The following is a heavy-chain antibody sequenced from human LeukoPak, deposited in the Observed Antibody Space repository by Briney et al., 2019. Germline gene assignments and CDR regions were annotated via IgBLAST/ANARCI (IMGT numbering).Heavy chain of an antibody. V-gene: IGHV3-48*03. CDR2: ISSSGSTI. J-gene: IGHJ4*02. CDR3: ARDPHSLDY. Sequence: GGSLRLSCAASGFTFSSYEMHWVRQAPGRGLEWVSYISSSGSTIYYADSVKGRFTISRDNAKNSLYLQMNSLRVEDTAVYYCARDPHSLDYWGQGTLVTVSS. D-gene: IGHD5-18*01. CDR1: GFTFSSYE.